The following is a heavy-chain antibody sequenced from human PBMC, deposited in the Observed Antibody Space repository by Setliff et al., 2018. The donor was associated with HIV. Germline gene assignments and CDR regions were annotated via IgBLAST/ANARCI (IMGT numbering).Heavy chain of an antibody. CDR2: ISVSGTDI. CDR1: GFTFTNYY. J-gene: IGHJ6*02. CDR3: ARDYLYYNLYNGSPVYGMDV. V-gene: IGHV3-11*04. D-gene: IGHD3-3*01. Sequence: GSLRLSCAASGFTFTNYYMSWIRQAPGKGLELLSYISVSGTDIKYADSVKGRFTISRDNAKNSLYLQMHSLRVEDTAVYYCARDYLYYNLYNGSPVYGMDVWGQGTTVTVSS.